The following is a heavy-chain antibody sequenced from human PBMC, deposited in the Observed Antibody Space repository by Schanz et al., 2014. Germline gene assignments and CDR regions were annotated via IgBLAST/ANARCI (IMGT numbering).Heavy chain of an antibody. V-gene: IGHV3-30*04. CDR2: ISYEGNDK. CDR1: GFTFSGYA. Sequence: QVQLVESGGGVVQPGRSLRLSCADSGFTFSGYALHWVRQAPGKGLEWVTVISYEGNDKYYGDSVKGRFTISRDSPKNRLYLQMNSLRAEDTAVYYCVREDMVRGIRAFDIWGQGTMVTVSS. D-gene: IGHD3-10*01. CDR3: VREDMVRGIRAFDI. J-gene: IGHJ3*02.